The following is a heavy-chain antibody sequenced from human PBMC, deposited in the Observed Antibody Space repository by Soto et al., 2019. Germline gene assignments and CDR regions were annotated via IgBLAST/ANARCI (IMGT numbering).Heavy chain of an antibody. CDR1: GGSISSYY. CDR3: AGDILTGLGPYDY. J-gene: IGHJ4*02. CDR2: IYYSGST. D-gene: IGHD3-9*01. Sequence: SETLSLTCTVSGGSISSYYWSWIRQPPGKGLEWIGYIYYSGSTNYNPSLKSRVTISVDTSKNQFSLKLSSVTAADTAVYYCAGDILTGLGPYDYWGQGTLVTVSS. V-gene: IGHV4-59*01.